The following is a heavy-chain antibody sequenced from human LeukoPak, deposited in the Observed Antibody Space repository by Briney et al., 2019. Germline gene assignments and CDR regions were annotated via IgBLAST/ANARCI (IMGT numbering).Heavy chain of an antibody. Sequence: GGSLRLSCAASGFTFSSYWMSWVRQAPGKGLEWVANIKQDGSEKYYVDSVKGRFTISRDNAKNSLYLQMNSLRAEDTAVYYCAKVSIAVAGGVDYWGQGTLVTVSS. D-gene: IGHD6-19*01. CDR3: AKVSIAVAGGVDY. V-gene: IGHV3-7*01. CDR1: GFTFSSYW. CDR2: IKQDGSEK. J-gene: IGHJ4*02.